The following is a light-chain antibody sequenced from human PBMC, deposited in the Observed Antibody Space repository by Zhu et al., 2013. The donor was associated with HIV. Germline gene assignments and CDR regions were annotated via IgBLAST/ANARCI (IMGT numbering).Light chain of an antibody. CDR3: QQYNGYSWT. CDR2: AAS. CDR1: QDINRY. V-gene: IGKV1-9*01. Sequence: DIQLTQSPSFLSASVGDRVTITCRASQDINRYLAWYQQKPGKPPKLLVYAASTTQSGVPSRFGGRGSGTEFTLTITSLQPDDFGTYFCQQYNGYSWTFGQGTMVEIK. J-gene: IGKJ1*01.